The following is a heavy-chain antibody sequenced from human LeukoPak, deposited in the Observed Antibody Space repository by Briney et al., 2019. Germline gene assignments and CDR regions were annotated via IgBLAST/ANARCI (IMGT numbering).Heavy chain of an antibody. V-gene: IGHV1-69*06. CDR2: IIPIFGTA. Sequence: ASVKVSCKASGGTFSSYAISWVRQAPGQGLEWMGGIIPIFGTANHAQKFQGRVTITADKSTSTAYMELSSLRSEDTAVYYCARAGRYCSSTSCYLDYWGQGTLVTVSS. J-gene: IGHJ4*02. CDR1: GGTFSSYA. CDR3: ARAGRYCSSTSCYLDY. D-gene: IGHD2-2*01.